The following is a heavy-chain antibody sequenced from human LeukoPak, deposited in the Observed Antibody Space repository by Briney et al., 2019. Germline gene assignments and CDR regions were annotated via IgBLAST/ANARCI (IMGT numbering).Heavy chain of an antibody. D-gene: IGHD3-3*01. CDR3: AHRRPLAIFGVDTTYNWFDP. CDR1: GFSLSTSGVG. CDR2: IYWNDDK. Sequence: SGPTLVKPTQTLTLTCTFSGFSLSTSGVGVGWIRQPPGKTLEWLALIYWNDDKRYSPSLKSRLTITKDTSKNQVVLTMTNMDPVDTATYHCAHRRPLAIFGVDTTYNWFDPWGQGTLVTVSS. V-gene: IGHV2-5*01. J-gene: IGHJ5*02.